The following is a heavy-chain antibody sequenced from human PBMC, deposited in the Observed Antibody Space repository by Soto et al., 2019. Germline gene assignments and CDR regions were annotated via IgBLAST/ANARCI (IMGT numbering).Heavy chain of an antibody. CDR2: ISAYNGNT. V-gene: IGHV1-18*01. CDR1: GYTFTSYG. Sequence: ASVKVSCKASGYTFTSYGISWVRQAPGQGLEWMGWISAYNGNTNYAQKLQGRVTMTTDTSTSTAYMELRSLRSDDTAMYYCARLSGLPHLSYYYYGMDVWGQGTTVTVSS. J-gene: IGHJ6*02. D-gene: IGHD2-21*02. CDR3: ARLSGLPHLSYYYYGMDV.